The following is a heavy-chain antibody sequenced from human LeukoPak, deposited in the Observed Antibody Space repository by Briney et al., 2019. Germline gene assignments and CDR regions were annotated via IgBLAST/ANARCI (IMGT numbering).Heavy chain of an antibody. CDR3: AKCSSSSAGDYYYYYYMDV. Sequence: GGSLRLSCAASGFTFSSYAMSWVRQAPGKGLEWVSAISGSGGSTYYAHSVKGRFTISRDNSKNTLYLQMNSLRAEDTAVYYCAKCSSSSAGDYYYYYYMDVWGKGTTVTVSS. D-gene: IGHD6-13*01. CDR2: ISGSGGST. J-gene: IGHJ6*03. CDR1: GFTFSSYA. V-gene: IGHV3-23*01.